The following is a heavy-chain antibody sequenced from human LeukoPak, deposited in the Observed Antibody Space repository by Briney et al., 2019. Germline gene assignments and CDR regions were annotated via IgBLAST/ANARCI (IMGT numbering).Heavy chain of an antibody. J-gene: IGHJ6*03. D-gene: IGHD5-24*01. CDR3: ARDSVEMATIKRSYYMDV. CDR2: TYYRSKWYN. CDR1: GDSVPSNSAA. V-gene: IGHV6-1*01. Sequence: SQTLSLTCAISGDSVPSNSAAWNWIRQSPSRGLEWLGRTYYRSKWYNDYAVSVKSRITINPDTSKNQFSLQLNSVTPEDTAVYYCARDSVEMATIKRSYYMDVWGKGTTVTISS.